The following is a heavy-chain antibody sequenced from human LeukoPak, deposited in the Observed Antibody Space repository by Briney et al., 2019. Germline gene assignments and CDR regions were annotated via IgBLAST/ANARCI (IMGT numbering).Heavy chain of an antibody. Sequence: SETLSLTCTVSGGSISSYYWSWIRQPPGKGLEWIGYIFYSGSTNYNPSLKSRVTISVDTSKNQFSLKLSSVTAADTAVYFCARDVVGYCNSTSCYDIWGQGTMVTVSS. CDR2: IFYSGST. V-gene: IGHV4-59*01. D-gene: IGHD2-2*03. J-gene: IGHJ3*02. CDR1: GGSISSYY. CDR3: ARDVVGYCNSTSCYDI.